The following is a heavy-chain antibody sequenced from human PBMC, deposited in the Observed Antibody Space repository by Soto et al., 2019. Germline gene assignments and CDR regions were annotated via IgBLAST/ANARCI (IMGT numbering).Heavy chain of an antibody. CDR1: GFTFSSYG. CDR2: ISGSGGST. D-gene: IGHD2-15*01. J-gene: IGHJ2*01. V-gene: IGHV3-23*01. Sequence: GGSLRLSCAASGFTFSSYGMSWVRQAQGKGLEWVSAISGSGGSTYYADSVNGRFTISTDNSKNTLYLHMNSLRAEASAVSSCAYSLADPYFYFDLWGHGTLVTVSS. CDR3: AYSLADPYFYFDL.